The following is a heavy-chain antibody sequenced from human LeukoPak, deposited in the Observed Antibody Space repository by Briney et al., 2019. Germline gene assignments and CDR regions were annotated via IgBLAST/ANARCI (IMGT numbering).Heavy chain of an antibody. D-gene: IGHD6-13*01. CDR1: GYTFTTYN. CDR3: ARTRSSSSSWYGQFDY. CDR2: ISGYNGNT. Sequence: ASVKVSCKASGYTFTTYNINWVRQAPGQGLEWMGWISGYNGNTNYAQKLQGRVTVTTDTSTSTAYMELSSLRSEDTAVYYCARTRSSSSSWYGQFDYWGQGTLVTVSS. V-gene: IGHV1-18*01. J-gene: IGHJ4*02.